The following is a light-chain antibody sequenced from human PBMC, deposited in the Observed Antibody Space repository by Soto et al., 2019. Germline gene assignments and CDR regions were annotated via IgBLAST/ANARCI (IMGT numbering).Light chain of an antibody. V-gene: IGLV2-18*02. J-gene: IGLJ1*01. CDR2: DVF. CDR3: SSYTTSSTYV. CDR1: SSDVGSYNG. Sequence: QSVLTQPPSVSGSPGQSVTISCTGTSSDVGSYNGVSWYQQPPGTAPKLMIYDVFNRPSGVPDRFSGSKSGNTASLTISGLQAEDEGDYYCSSYTTSSTYVFGTGTRSPS.